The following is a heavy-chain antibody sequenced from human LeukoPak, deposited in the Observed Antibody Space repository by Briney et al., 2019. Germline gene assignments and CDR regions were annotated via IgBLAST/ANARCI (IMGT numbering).Heavy chain of an antibody. J-gene: IGHJ6*04. CDR3: ARDGSNYYYGMDV. V-gene: IGHV3-48*03. CDR1: GFTFSSYE. D-gene: IGHD3-10*01. CDR2: ISSSGSTI. Sequence: PGGSLRLSCAASGFTFSSYEMNWVRQAPGKGLEWVSYISSSGSTIYYADSVKGRFTISRDNAKNSLYLQMNSLRAEDTAVYYCARDGSNYYYGMDVWGEGTTVTVSS.